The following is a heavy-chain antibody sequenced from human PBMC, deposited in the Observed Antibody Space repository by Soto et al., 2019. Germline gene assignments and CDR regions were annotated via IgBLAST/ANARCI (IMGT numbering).Heavy chain of an antibody. CDR3: AIPYSNQGYYYYGMDV. Sequence: PGESLKTPCQGSGYSFTSYWISWVRQMPGKGLEWMGRIDPSDSYTNYSPSFQGHVTITADKSISTAYLQWSSLKASDTARYYCAIPYSNQGYYYYGMDVWGQGTTVTVSS. D-gene: IGHD4-4*01. J-gene: IGHJ6*02. CDR2: IDPSDSYT. V-gene: IGHV5-10-1*01. CDR1: GYSFTSYW.